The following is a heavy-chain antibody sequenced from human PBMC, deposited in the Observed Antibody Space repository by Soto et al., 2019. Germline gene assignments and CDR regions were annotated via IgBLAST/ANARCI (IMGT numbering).Heavy chain of an antibody. V-gene: IGHV3-23*01. D-gene: IGHD2-15*01. CDR1: GFTFSSYA. CDR3: AKDSPTWASCSGGSCYSFDY. Sequence: EVQLLESGGGLVQPGGSLRLSCAASGFTFSSYAMSWVRQAPGKGLEWVSAISGSGGSTYYADSVKGRFTISRDNSKNTLYLQMNSLRAEDTAVYYCAKDSPTWASCSGGSCYSFDYWGQGTLVTVSS. J-gene: IGHJ4*02. CDR2: ISGSGGST.